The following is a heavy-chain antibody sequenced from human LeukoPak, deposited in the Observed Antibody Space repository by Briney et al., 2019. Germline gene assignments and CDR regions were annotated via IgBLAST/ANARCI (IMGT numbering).Heavy chain of an antibody. D-gene: IGHD2-15*01. CDR3: AGGTFTDRFDY. V-gene: IGHV3-21*01. CDR1: GFKFDAYP. J-gene: IGHJ4*02. Sequence: GGSLRLSCAASGFKFDAYPMSWVRQAPGKGLEWVSSISSSSSYIYYADSVKGRFTISRDNAKNSLYLQMNSLRAEDTAVYYCAGGTFTDRFDYWGQGTLVTVSS. CDR2: ISSSSSYI.